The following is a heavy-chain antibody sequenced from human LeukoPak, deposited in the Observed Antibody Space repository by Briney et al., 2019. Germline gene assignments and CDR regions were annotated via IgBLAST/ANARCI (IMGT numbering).Heavy chain of an antibody. CDR2: IESKTDGGTT. D-gene: IGHD6-19*01. CDR3: TTDSHSSVTP. V-gene: IGHV3-15*04. J-gene: IGHJ5*02. CDR1: GLTFSNAW. Sequence: GGSLRLSCAAWGLTFSNAWRSGVGQAAGKGLEWVGGIESKTDGGTTDYAAPVKGRFSISRDDSKNTLYLQMHSLKTEDTAVHYSTTDSHSSVTPWGQGTLVTVSS.